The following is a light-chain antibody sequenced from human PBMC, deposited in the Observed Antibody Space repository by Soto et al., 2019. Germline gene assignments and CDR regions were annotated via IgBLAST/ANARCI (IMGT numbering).Light chain of an antibody. Sequence: QSALTQPRSVSGSPGQSVTISCTGTSSDVGGYNYVSWYQQHPGKAPKLMIYDVSKRPSGVPDRFSGSKSGNTASLTISGLQAEDEADYYCYSYAGSYTWVFGGGTRSPS. CDR3: YSYAGSYTWV. CDR1: SSDVGGYNY. J-gene: IGLJ3*02. V-gene: IGLV2-11*01. CDR2: DVS.